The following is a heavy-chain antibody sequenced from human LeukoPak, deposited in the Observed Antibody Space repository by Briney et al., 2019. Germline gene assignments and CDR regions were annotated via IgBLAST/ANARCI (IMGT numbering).Heavy chain of an antibody. D-gene: IGHD6-13*01. CDR1: GYTFTGYY. CDR2: IIPNSGGT. J-gene: IGHJ4*02. Sequence: ASVKVSCKASGYTFTGYYLNWVRQAPGQGLEWMGRIIPNSGGTNSGQKFQGRVTMTRDTSISTAYLELSSLTFDDTAVYYCARVDAASLAVHYWGQGTLVTVSS. CDR3: ARVDAASLAVHY. V-gene: IGHV1-2*02.